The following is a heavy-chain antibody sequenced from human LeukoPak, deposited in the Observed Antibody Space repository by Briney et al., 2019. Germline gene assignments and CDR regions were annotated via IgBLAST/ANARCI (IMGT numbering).Heavy chain of an antibody. CDR3: ARGSRYCSTTSCSSFDY. V-gene: IGHV4-59*01. Sequence: SETPSLTCTVSRGSISSYYWYWIWQCPRRGLGRMGYMFHSGSPNYNPSPTSRVAISIDTSKNQLSLKLSSVTAADTAVYYCARGSRYCSTTSCSSFDYWGQGTLVTVSS. J-gene: IGHJ4*02. CDR2: MFHSGSP. D-gene: IGHD2-2*01. CDR1: RGSISSYY.